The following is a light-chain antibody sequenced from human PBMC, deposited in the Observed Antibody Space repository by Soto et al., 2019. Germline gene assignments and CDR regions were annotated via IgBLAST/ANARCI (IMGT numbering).Light chain of an antibody. CDR3: QQRSNWPPYT. V-gene: IGKV3-11*01. Sequence: EIVLTQSPATLSLSPGERATLSCRASQSVSGYLAWYQQKPGQAPRLLIYDTSNRATDIPARFSGSGSGTEFTXTITXLEPEDFAVYYCQQRSNWPPYTFGQGTKLEIK. J-gene: IGKJ2*01. CDR1: QSVSGY. CDR2: DTS.